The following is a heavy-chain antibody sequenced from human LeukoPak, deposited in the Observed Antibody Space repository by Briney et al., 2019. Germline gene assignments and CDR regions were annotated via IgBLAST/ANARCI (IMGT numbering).Heavy chain of an antibody. Sequence: PGGSLGLSCVASGFTFSNNAMSWVRQVPGKGLEWVSVISEGGGSTYYANSVKGRFTISRDNSNNILYLQMNSLRAEDTAIYYCAKAVRRYPEPSNWSCFDSWGQGTLVTVSS. V-gene: IGHV3-23*01. CDR2: ISEGGGST. CDR1: GFTFSNNA. CDR3: AKAVRRYPEPSNWSCFDS. D-gene: IGHD6-13*01. J-gene: IGHJ4*02.